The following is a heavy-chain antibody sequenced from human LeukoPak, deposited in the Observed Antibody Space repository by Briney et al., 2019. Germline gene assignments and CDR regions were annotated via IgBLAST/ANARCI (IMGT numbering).Heavy chain of an antibody. CDR3: ARGRQLGGPTTVYFDY. Sequence: AGGSLRLSCAASGFTFSNYAMSWVRQAPGKGLEWVAVIWNDGSNKYYLDSVKGRFTISRDNSKNTVYLQMNSLRPEDTAVYYCARGRQLGGPTTVYFDYWGQGTLVTVSS. D-gene: IGHD3-16*01. J-gene: IGHJ4*02. CDR1: GFTFSNYA. CDR2: IWNDGSNK. V-gene: IGHV3-33*08.